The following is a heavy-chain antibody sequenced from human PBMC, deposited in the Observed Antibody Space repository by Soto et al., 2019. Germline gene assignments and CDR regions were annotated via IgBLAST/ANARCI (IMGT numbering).Heavy chain of an antibody. CDR1: GGTFSSYA. J-gene: IGHJ3*02. CDR3: AIDYDYVWRSYRYGAFDI. V-gene: IGHV1-69*13. CDR2: IIPIFGTA. D-gene: IGHD3-16*02. Sequence: SVKVSCKASGGTFSSYAISWVRQAPGQGLEWMGGIIPIFGTANYAQKFQGRVTITADESTSTAYMELSSLRSEDTAVYYCAIDYDYVWRSYRYGAFDIWGQGTMVTVSS.